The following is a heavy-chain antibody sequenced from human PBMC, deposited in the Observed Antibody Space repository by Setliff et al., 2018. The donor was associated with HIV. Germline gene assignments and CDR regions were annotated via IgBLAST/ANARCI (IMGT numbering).Heavy chain of an antibody. D-gene: IGHD3-9*01. CDR1: GYTFTGYY. Sequence: GASVKVSCKASGYTFTGYYMHWVRQAPGQGLEWMGWINPNSGGTNYAQKFQGWVTMTRDTSISTAYMELSRLRSDDTAVYYCARGLILTGYAYDYWGQGTLVTVSS. V-gene: IGHV1-2*04. CDR3: ARGLILTGYAYDY. J-gene: IGHJ4*02. CDR2: INPNSGGT.